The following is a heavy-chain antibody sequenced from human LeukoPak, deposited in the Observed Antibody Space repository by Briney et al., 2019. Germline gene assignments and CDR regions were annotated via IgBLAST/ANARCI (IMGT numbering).Heavy chain of an antibody. Sequence: GASLQISCKGFGSSFTTYWIAWVRQLPGKGLEWMGIIYPGDSETRYSPSFQGQVTISADKSISTAYLQWSSLKASDTAMYYCASHQTNSGYDNFDYWGQGTLVTVSS. J-gene: IGHJ4*02. D-gene: IGHD5-12*01. CDR3: ASHQTNSGYDNFDY. V-gene: IGHV5-51*01. CDR1: GSSFTTYW. CDR2: IYPGDSET.